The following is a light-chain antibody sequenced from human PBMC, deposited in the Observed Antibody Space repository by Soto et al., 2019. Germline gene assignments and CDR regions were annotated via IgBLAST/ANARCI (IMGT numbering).Light chain of an antibody. CDR2: GAS. V-gene: IGKV3-15*01. J-gene: IGKJ5*01. Sequence: QSPATLSVSPGERATLSCRASQSVSSNLAWYQQKPGQAPRLLIYGASTRATGIPARFSGSGSGTEFTLTISSLQSEDFAIYYCQQYNNWPPIPFGQGTRLEIK. CDR1: QSVSSN. CDR3: QQYNNWPPIP.